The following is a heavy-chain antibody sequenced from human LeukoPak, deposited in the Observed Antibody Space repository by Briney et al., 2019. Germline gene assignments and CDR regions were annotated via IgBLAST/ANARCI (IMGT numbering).Heavy chain of an antibody. V-gene: IGHV4-30-4*08. CDR3: ARADTHYYDSSGYYGIGYSDY. D-gene: IGHD3-22*01. CDR1: GGSISSGDYY. CDR2: IYYSGST. Sequence: PSQTLSLTCTVSGGSISSGDYYWSWIRQPPGKGLEWIGYIYYSGSTYYNPSLKSRVTISVDTSKNQFSLKLSSVTAADTAVYYCARADTHYYDSSGYYGIGYSDYWGQGTLVTVSS. J-gene: IGHJ4*02.